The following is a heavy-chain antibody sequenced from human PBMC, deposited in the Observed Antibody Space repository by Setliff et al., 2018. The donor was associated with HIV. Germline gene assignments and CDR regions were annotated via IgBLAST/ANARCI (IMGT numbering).Heavy chain of an antibody. V-gene: IGHV3-49*04. J-gene: IGHJ3*02. D-gene: IGHD1-26*01. CDR1: GLTFGDYA. CDR3: SRARVDGAGYDACDM. CDR2: IRSEAYGGTR. Sequence: SGGSLRLSCTTSGLTFGDYALSWVRQAPGKGLEWVGFIRSEAYGGTREYAASGKGRFTISRDDSKSIAYLQMNSLKTEDTALYYCSRARVDGAGYDACDMWGQGTMVTVSS.